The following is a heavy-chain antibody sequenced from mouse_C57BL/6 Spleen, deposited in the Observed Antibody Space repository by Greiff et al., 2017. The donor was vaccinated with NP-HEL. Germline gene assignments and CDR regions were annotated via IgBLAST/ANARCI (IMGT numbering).Heavy chain of an antibody. V-gene: IGHV1-78*01. J-gene: IGHJ4*01. CDR1: GYTFTDHT. CDR3: SRSGYYGSSYYAMDY. CDR2: IYPRDGST. D-gene: IGHD1-1*01. Sequence: VQLQQSDAELVKPGASVKISCKVSGYTFTDHTIHWMKQRPEQGLEWIGYIYPRDGSTKYNEKFKGKATLTADKSSSTAYMQLNSLTSEDSAVYFWSRSGYYGSSYYAMDYWGQGTSVTVSS.